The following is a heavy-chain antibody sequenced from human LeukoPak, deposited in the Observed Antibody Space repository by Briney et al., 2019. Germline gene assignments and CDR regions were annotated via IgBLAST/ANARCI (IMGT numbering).Heavy chain of an antibody. V-gene: IGHV3-72*01. Sequence: GRSLRLSCAASGFTFSDHYMDWVSQVPGNGLEWIGRTKNKAYDYTTQYAASVKGRFTISRDDSENSLYLQMSSLKVEDTAVYFCARHSVHWNYANDYWGQGTLVTVSS. CDR3: ARHSVHWNYANDY. J-gene: IGHJ4*02. CDR2: TKNKAYDYTT. CDR1: GFTFSDHY. D-gene: IGHD1-7*01.